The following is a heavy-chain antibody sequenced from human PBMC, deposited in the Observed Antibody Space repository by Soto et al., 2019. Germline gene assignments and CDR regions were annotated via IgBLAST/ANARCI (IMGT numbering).Heavy chain of an antibody. Sequence: ASVKVSCKVSGYTLTELSMHWVRQAPGKGLEWMGWMNPNSGNTGYAQKFQGRVTMTRNTSISTAYMELSSLRSEDTAVYYCARFTPYGDYEPDVWGKGTTVTVSS. CDR3: ARFTPYGDYEPDV. V-gene: IGHV1-8*01. CDR1: GYTLTELS. D-gene: IGHD4-17*01. CDR2: MNPNSGNT. J-gene: IGHJ6*04.